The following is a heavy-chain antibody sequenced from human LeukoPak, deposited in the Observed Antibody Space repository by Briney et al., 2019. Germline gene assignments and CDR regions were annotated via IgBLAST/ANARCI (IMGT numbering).Heavy chain of an antibody. J-gene: IGHJ3*02. CDR1: EFTFSSYA. D-gene: IGHD2/OR15-2a*01. V-gene: IGHV3-23*01. CDR2: ISDGGTRP. Sequence: PGGSLRLSCAASEFTFSSYAISWVRQAPGKGLECISAISDGGTRPYYADSVKGRFTVSRDNSKNTLYLQMNSLTADDTAVYFCARIVTAWTLDIWGQGTMVTVSS. CDR3: ARIVTAWTLDI.